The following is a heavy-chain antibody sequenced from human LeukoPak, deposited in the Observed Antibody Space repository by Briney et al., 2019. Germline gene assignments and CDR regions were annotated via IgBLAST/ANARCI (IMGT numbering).Heavy chain of an antibody. V-gene: IGHV3-48*01. J-gene: IGHJ4*02. D-gene: IGHD1-1*01. CDR2: ISLSSSAI. CDR3: ARGTHYFDY. Sequence: GGSLRLSCAGSGITFSTYGMNWVRQAPGRELEWVSYISLSSSAIYYADSVKGRFTISRDNAKNSLFLQMNSLRAEDTAVYYCARGTHYFDYWGQGTLVTVSS. CDR1: GITFSTYG.